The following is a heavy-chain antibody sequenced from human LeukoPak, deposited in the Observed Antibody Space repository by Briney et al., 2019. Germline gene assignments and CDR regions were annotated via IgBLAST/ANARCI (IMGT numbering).Heavy chain of an antibody. CDR1: GGSISGYY. CDR2: IYYNGNT. D-gene: IGHD6-13*01. Sequence: SETLSLTCAVSGGSISGYYWNWVRQPPGKGLEWIAFIYYNGNTNYYPSLKSRVTISLDTSRNQFSLKLSSVTAADTAVYYCARGQAGALLDYWGQGTLVTVSS. V-gene: IGHV4-59*08. J-gene: IGHJ4*02. CDR3: ARGQAGALLDY.